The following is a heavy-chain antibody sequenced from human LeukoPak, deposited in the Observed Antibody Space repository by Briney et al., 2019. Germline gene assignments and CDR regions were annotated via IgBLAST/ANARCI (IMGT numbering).Heavy chain of an antibody. J-gene: IGHJ5*01. CDR2: IYYSGST. CDR1: GVSISSSSYY. D-gene: IGHD1-7*01. CDR3: ARGPGITGTTDWFDC. V-gene: IGHV4-39*07. Sequence: SETLSLTCTVSGVSISSSSYYWGWLRQPPGKGLEWIVSIYYSGSTYYNPSLKSRFTISVDTSKNQFYLKLSSVTAADTAVYYCARGPGITGTTDWFDCWGQGTLVTVSS.